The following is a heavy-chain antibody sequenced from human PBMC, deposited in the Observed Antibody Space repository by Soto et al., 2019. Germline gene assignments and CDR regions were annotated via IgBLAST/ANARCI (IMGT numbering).Heavy chain of an antibody. Sequence: QVQLQESGPELVKPSETLSLTCSVSGGSISGHYWSWVRQTPGKGLEWIGYIYYSGSTNYNPSLKSRVTISVDTSKNQFSLRLTSVTAADTAVYYCARGPYYDLIWNYYYMDVWGKGTTVTVSS. CDR2: IYYSGST. V-gene: IGHV4-59*08. D-gene: IGHD3-16*01. CDR3: ARGPYYDLIWNYYYMDV. J-gene: IGHJ6*03. CDR1: GGSISGHY.